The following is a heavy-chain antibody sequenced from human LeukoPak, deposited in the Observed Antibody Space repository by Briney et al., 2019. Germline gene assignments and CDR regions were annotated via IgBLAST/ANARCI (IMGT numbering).Heavy chain of an antibody. CDR1: GFSFGDFF. V-gene: IGHV3-7*03. D-gene: IGHD3-10*01. CDR3: VRGVTMIRGAVMYPYFFDF. J-gene: IGHJ4*02. Sequence: GGSLRPSCAASGFSFGDFFMSWVRQAPGKGLEWVANINLDGSEKFHVDSVKGRFTISRDNAKSALYLQMNSLRADDTAMYFCVRGVTMIRGAVMYPYFFDFWGRGTLVTVSS. CDR2: INLDGSEK.